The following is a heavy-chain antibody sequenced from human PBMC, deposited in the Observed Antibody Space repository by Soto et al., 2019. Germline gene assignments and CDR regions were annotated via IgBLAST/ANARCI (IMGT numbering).Heavy chain of an antibody. V-gene: IGHV4-59*08. Sequence: SETLSLTCTVSGGSISSYYWSWIRQPPGRGLEWIGYIYYSGSTNYNPSLKSRVTISVDTSKNQFSLKLSSVTAADTAVYYCARGTGYSSSIWGYWGQGTQVTVSS. J-gene: IGHJ4*02. CDR3: ARGTGYSSSIWGY. CDR2: IYYSGST. CDR1: GGSISSYY. D-gene: IGHD6-13*01.